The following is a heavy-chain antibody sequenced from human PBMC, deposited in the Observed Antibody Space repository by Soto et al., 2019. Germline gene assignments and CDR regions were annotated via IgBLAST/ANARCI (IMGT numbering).Heavy chain of an antibody. CDR1: GGSLSNYG. D-gene: IGHD4-17*01. CDR3: ARGDATKIVVTTYYAMDV. J-gene: IGHJ6*02. V-gene: IGHV1-69*12. Sequence: QVQLVQSGAEVKKPGSSVKVSCKASGGSLSNYGISWVRQAPGQGLEWMGGIIPVFGTAHYAQKFQGRGTSTADESTNIVYMDVTSLRSEDTAVYYCARGDATKIVVTTYYAMDVWGQGTTVAVSS. CDR2: IIPVFGTA.